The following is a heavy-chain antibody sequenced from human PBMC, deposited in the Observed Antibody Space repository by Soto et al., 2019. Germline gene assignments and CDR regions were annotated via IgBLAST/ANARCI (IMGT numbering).Heavy chain of an antibody. CDR3: ARAPGGDDSSGYYYFGAFDI. D-gene: IGHD3-22*01. CDR1: GGTFSSYA. CDR2: IIPIFGTA. J-gene: IGHJ3*02. V-gene: IGHV1-69*13. Sequence: VASVKVSCKASGGTFSSYAISWVRQAPGQGLEWMGGIIPIFGTANYAQKFQGRVTITADESTSTAYMELSSLRSEDTAVYYCARAPGGDDSSGYYYFGAFDIWGQGTMVTVSS.